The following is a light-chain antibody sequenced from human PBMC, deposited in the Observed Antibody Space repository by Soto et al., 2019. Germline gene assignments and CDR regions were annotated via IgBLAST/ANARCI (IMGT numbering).Light chain of an antibody. CDR1: QSGSSSY. J-gene: IGKJ1*01. CDR3: QQYGSSPRT. V-gene: IGKV3-20*01. Sequence: EIVLTQSPGTLSLSPGERATLSCRASQSGSSSYLAWYQQKSGQAPRLLIYGASTRATGIPDRFRGSGSGTDFTLTISRLEPEDFAVYYCQQYGSSPRTFGQGTKVEIK. CDR2: GAS.